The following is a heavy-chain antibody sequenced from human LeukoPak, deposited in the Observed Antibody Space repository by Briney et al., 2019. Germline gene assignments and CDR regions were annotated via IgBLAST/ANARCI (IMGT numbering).Heavy chain of an antibody. CDR2: ISGSGGST. D-gene: IGHD3-3*01. Sequence: GGSLRLSCAASGFTFSSYAMSWVRQAPGKGLEWVSAISGSGGSTYYADSVKGRFTISRDNSENTLYLQMNSLRAEDTAVYYCAKGVIFWSGTYYFDYWGQGTLVTVSS. V-gene: IGHV3-23*01. CDR1: GFTFSSYA. J-gene: IGHJ4*02. CDR3: AKGVIFWSGTYYFDY.